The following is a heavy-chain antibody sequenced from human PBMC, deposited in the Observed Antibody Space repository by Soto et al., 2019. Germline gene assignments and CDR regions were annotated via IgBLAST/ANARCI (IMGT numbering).Heavy chain of an antibody. D-gene: IGHD3-3*01. J-gene: IGHJ6*02. CDR1: DYTITNNHY. Sequence: SETLSLTCAVSDYTITNNHYWGWVRQSPGKGLEWIGSISQSGDPYYNPSLKTRVTVSLDKSTNHFSLRLSSVTAADTAVYYCARSYPNTIFGVVPSRGLDVWGQGTTVTVSS. CDR3: ARSYPNTIFGVVPSRGLDV. V-gene: IGHV4-38-2*01. CDR2: ISQSGDP.